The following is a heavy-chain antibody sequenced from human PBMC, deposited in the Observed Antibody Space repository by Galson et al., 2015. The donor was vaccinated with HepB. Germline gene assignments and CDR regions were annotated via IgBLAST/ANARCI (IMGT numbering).Heavy chain of an antibody. Sequence: PSLVKPTQTLTLTCTFSGFSLSTSGMRVSWIRQPPGKALEWLARIDWDDDKFYSTSLKTRLTISKDTSKNQVVLTMTNMDPVDTATYYCARMNAMYYDILTGYYRDGYYFDYWGQGTLVTVSS. J-gene: IGHJ4*02. CDR2: IDWDDDK. CDR1: GFSLSTSGMR. D-gene: IGHD3-9*01. CDR3: ARMNAMYYDILTGYYRDGYYFDY. V-gene: IGHV2-70*04.